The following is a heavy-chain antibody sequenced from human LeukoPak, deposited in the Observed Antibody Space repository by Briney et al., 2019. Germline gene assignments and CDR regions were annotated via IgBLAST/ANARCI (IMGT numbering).Heavy chain of an antibody. D-gene: IGHD2-2*01. CDR3: ARDLGTNINYYYMDV. CDR1: GGTFSSYA. Sequence: ASVKVSCKASGGTFSSYAISWVRQAPGQGLEWMGIINPSGGSTSYAQKFQGRVTMTRDTSTSTVYMELSSLRSEDTAVYYCARDLGTNINYYYMDVWGKGTTVTISS. CDR2: INPSGGST. V-gene: IGHV1-46*01. J-gene: IGHJ6*03.